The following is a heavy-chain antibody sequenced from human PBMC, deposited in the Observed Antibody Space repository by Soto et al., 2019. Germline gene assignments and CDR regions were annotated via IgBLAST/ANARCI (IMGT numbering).Heavy chain of an antibody. V-gene: IGHV3-30*18. Sequence: QVQLVESGGGVVQPGRSLRLSCAASGFTFSSYGMHWVRQAPGKGLEWVAVISYDGSNKYYADSVKGRFTISRDNSKNPLYLQMNSLRAEDTAVYYCAKENWNDVSAFDYWGQGTLVTVSS. D-gene: IGHD1-1*01. J-gene: IGHJ4*02. CDR3: AKENWNDVSAFDY. CDR1: GFTFSSYG. CDR2: ISYDGSNK.